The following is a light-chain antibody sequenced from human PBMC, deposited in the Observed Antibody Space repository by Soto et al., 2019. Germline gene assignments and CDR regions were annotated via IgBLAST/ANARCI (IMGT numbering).Light chain of an antibody. CDR1: SSNIGSNY. CDR2: RNN. J-gene: IGLJ2*01. CDR3: AAWDDSLSGLI. Sequence: QAVVTQPPSASGTPGQRITISCSGSSSNIGSNYVYWYQQLPGSAPKLLIYRNNQRPSGVPDRFSGSKSGTSASLAISGLRSEDDTDYYCAAWDDSLSGLIFGGWTKVTVL. V-gene: IGLV1-47*01.